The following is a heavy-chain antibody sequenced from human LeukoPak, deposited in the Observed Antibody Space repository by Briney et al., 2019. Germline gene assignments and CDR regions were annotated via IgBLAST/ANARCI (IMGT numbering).Heavy chain of an antibody. D-gene: IGHD4-17*01. CDR3: ARAGGDYGDGYAYFDY. J-gene: IGHJ4*02. Sequence: GGSLRLSCAASGFTFDDYGMSWVRQAPGKGLEWVSGINWNGGSTGYADSVKGRVTISRDNAKNSLYLQMNSLRAEDTALYYCARAGGDYGDGYAYFDYWGQGTLVTVSS. V-gene: IGHV3-20*04. CDR1: GFTFDDYG. CDR2: INWNGGST.